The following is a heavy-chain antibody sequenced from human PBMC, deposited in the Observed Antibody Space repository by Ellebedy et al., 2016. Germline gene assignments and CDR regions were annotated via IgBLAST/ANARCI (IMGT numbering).Heavy chain of an antibody. CDR2: IKQDGSEK. D-gene: IGHD3-10*01. Sequence: GGSLRLSXAASGFTFSSYWMSWVRQAPGKGLEWVANIKQDGSEKYYVDSVKGRFTISRDNSKNSLYLQMNSLRTEDTALYYCAKAMVRGVIITPFDYWGQGTLVTVSS. J-gene: IGHJ4*02. CDR1: GFTFSSYW. V-gene: IGHV3-7*03. CDR3: AKAMVRGVIITPFDY.